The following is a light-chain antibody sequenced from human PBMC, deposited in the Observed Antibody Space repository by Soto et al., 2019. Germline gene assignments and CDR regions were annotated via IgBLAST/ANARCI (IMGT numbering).Light chain of an antibody. J-gene: IGKJ1*01. V-gene: IGKV1-8*01. CDR1: QGVSSS. Sequence: AIRMTQSPSSLSASTGDRVTITCRASQGVSSSLAWYQQKPGKAPKLLIYAASTMQSGVPSRFSGSGSGTDFTLTISCLQSEDFATYYCQHYYSYPLTVGQGTKVEIK. CDR2: AAS. CDR3: QHYYSYPLT.